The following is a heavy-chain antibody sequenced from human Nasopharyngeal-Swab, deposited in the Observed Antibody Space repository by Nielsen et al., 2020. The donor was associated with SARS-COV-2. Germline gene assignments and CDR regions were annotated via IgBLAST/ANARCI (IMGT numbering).Heavy chain of an antibody. V-gene: IGHV4-39*07. Sequence: SETLSLTCTVSGDSISRSDDYWGWIRQTPGKGLEWIVSTSRSGSGSAYYNPSLKSRVTISIVPSKNLFSLNLKSVTAADTAVYYCARIIRRRGWYSHVDYWGQGTLVTVSS. D-gene: IGHD6-19*01. J-gene: IGHJ4*02. CDR3: ARIIRRRGWYSHVDY. CDR1: GDSISRSDDY. CDR2: TSRSGSGSA.